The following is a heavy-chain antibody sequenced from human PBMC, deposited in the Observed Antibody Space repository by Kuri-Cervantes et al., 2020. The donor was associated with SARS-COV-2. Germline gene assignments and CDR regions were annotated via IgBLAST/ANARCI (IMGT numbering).Heavy chain of an antibody. CDR2: IYSGGST. D-gene: IGHD2/OR15-2a*01. V-gene: IGHV3-66*01. CDR1: GFTVSSNY. Sequence: GGSLRLSCAASGFTVSSNYMSWVRQAPGKGLEWVSVIYSGGSTYYTDSVKGRFTISRDNSKTTLYLQMNSLRAEDTAMYYCARELIVSPGTYSMDVWGKGTTVTVSS. J-gene: IGHJ6*03. CDR3: ARELIVSPGTYSMDV.